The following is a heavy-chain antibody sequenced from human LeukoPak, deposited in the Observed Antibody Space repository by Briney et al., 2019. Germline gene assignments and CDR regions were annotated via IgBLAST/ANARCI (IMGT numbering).Heavy chain of an antibody. CDR2: INWNGGST. CDR1: GFTFSSYA. CDR3: ARANYDILTGYSGWIDY. D-gene: IGHD3-9*01. Sequence: QPGGSLRLSCAASGFTFSSYAMSWVRQAPGKGLEWVSGINWNGGSTGYADSVKGRFTISRDNAKNSLYLQMNSLRAEDTALYYCARANYDILTGYSGWIDYWGQGTLVTVSS. V-gene: IGHV3-20*04. J-gene: IGHJ4*02.